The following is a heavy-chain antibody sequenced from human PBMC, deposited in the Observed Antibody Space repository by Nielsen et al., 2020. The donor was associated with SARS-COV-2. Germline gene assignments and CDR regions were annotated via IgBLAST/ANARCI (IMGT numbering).Heavy chain of an antibody. CDR1: GFTLSSYA. CDR2: ISGSGTST. CDR3: ARDGVRIVVVTAIRGPYYYYGMDV. Sequence: GESLKISCAASGFTLSSYAMNWVRQAPGKGLEWVSVISGSGTSTYYADSVKGRFTISRDNSKNTLYLQMNSLRAEDTAVYYCARDGVRIVVVTAIRGPYYYYGMDVWGQGTTVTVSS. D-gene: IGHD2-21*02. V-gene: IGHV3-23*01. J-gene: IGHJ6*02.